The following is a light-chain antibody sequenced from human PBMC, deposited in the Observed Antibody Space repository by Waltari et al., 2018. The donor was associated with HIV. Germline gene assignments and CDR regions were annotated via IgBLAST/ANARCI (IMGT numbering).Light chain of an antibody. Sequence: DIVMTQSPLSLSVTPGEPASISCRSSQSLLHSNGYNYLDWYLQKPGQSPQLLIYLGSNRASGVPDRFSGSVSGTDFTLKISRVEAEDVGVYYCMQALQTPFTFGPGTKVDIK. CDR1: QSLLHSNGYNY. V-gene: IGKV2-28*01. CDR2: LGS. J-gene: IGKJ3*01. CDR3: MQALQTPFT.